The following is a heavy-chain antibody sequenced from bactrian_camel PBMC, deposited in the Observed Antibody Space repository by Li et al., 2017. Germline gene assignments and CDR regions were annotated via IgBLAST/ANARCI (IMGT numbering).Heavy chain of an antibody. CDR2: IHSGGGTT. J-gene: IGHJ6*01. CDR1: KLAFSDYH. Sequence: DVQLVESGGGQVQPGGSLRLSCAATKLAFSDYHMIWVRQGPGKGLEWLSYIHSGGGTTYYADSVKGRFTISKDNAKNTLYLQMNDLKPEDSAMYYCVAVSRYWNDCTPRTHFGYWGQGTQVTVS. V-gene: IGHV3S40*01. D-gene: IGHD3*01. CDR3: VAVSRYWNDCTPRTHFGY.